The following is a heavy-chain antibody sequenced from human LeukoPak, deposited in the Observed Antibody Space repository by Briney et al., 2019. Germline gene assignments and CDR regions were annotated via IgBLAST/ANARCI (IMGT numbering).Heavy chain of an antibody. CDR1: GFTFGSHA. CDR2: IFGSGGSP. D-gene: IGHD5-18*01. V-gene: IGHV3-23*01. CDR3: GKTTVGYSSGQKPAWPVDY. J-gene: IGHJ4*02. Sequence: PGGSLRLSCEASGFTFGSHAMYWVRQAPGKGLEWVAGIFGSGGSPHYADPVKGQFTISRDNSRNTVYLQINSLRAEDTAGYYCGKTTVGYSSGQKPAWPVDYWGQGTLVTVSS.